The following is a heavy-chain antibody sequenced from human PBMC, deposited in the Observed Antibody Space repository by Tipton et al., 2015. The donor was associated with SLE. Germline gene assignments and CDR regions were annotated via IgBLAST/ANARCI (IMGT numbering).Heavy chain of an antibody. V-gene: IGHV3-23*01. CDR1: GFTFSSYA. D-gene: IGHD6-19*01. CDR2: ISGSGGST. Sequence: SLRLSCAASGFTFSSYAMSWVRQAPGKGLEWVSAISGSGGSTYYADSVKGRFTISRDNSKNTLYLQMNSLRAEDTAVYYCARNSSGWNYYGMDVWGQGTTVTVSS. CDR3: ARNSSGWNYYGMDV. J-gene: IGHJ6*02.